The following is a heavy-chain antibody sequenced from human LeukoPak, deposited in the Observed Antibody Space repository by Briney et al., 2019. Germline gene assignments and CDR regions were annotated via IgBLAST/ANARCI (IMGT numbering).Heavy chain of an antibody. CDR2: IYYSGST. J-gene: IGHJ6*03. V-gene: IGHV4-61*08. Sequence: SETLSLTCNVSGASISNNDHYWSWIRQPPGKGLEWIGYIYYSGSTNYNPSLKSRVTISVDTSKNQFSPKLSSVTAADTAVYYCARARIAARRDYYYYYMDVWGKGTTVTVSS. CDR1: GASISNNDHY. CDR3: ARARIAARRDYYYYYMDV. D-gene: IGHD6-6*01.